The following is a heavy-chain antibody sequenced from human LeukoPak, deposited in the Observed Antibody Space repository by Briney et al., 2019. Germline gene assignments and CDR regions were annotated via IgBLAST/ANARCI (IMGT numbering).Heavy chain of an antibody. D-gene: IGHD3-10*01. CDR2: IWSDGTKK. V-gene: IGHV3-33*01. J-gene: IGHJ2*01. CDR1: GFTVSSYG. Sequence: GGPLRLSCAASGFTVSSYGMHWVRQAPGKGLEWVADIWSDGTKKYYADSVRGRFTISRDTSENTVYLQMNSLGDEDTAVYYCARDSDASGRHWYFDLWGRGTLVTVSS. CDR3: ARDSDASGRHWYFDL.